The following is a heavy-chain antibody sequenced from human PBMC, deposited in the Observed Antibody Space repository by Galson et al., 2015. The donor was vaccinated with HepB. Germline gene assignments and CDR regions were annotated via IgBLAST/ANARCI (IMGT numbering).Heavy chain of an antibody. V-gene: IGHV4-34*01. CDR2: INHSGST. CDR1: GGSFSGYY. D-gene: IGHD6-13*01. Sequence: TLSLTCAVYGGSFSGYYWSWIRQPPGKGLEWIGEINHSGSTNYNPSLKSRVTISVDTFKNQFSLKLSSVTAADTAVYYCARVGYSSSWTEGYWGQGTLVTVSS. J-gene: IGHJ4*02. CDR3: ARVGYSSSWTEGY.